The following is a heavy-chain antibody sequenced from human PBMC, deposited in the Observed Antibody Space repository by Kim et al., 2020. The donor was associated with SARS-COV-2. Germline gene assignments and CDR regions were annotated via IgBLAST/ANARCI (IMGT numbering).Heavy chain of an antibody. V-gene: IGHV3-66*01. CDR3: ARSITIFGVVIMNTIYGMDV. CDR2: IYSGGST. J-gene: IGHJ6*02. D-gene: IGHD3-3*01. CDR1: GFTVSSNY. Sequence: GGSLRLSCAASGFTVSSNYMSWVRQAPGKGLEWVSVIYSGGSTYYADSVKGRFTISRDNSKNTLYLQMNSLRAEDTAVYYCARSITIFGVVIMNTIYGMDVWGQGTTVTVSS.